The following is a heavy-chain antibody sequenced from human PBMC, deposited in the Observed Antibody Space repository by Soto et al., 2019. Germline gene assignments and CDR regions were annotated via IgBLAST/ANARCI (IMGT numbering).Heavy chain of an antibody. CDR1: GYSISSSNW. D-gene: IGHD1-26*01. CDR3: ARREIQGLIDF. CDR2: IYYSGTT. J-gene: IGHJ4*02. V-gene: IGHV4-28*01. Sequence: QVQLQESGPGLVKPSDTLSLTCAVSGYSISSSNWWGWIRQPPGKGLEWIGYIYYSGTTYYNPSLKRRVTISVDTSKDQFSLKLTSVTAVDTAVYYCARREIQGLIDFWGQGTLVTVSS.